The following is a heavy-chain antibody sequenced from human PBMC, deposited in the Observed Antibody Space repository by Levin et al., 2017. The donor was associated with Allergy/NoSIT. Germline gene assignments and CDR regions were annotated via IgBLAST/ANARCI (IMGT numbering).Heavy chain of an antibody. CDR2: ISSAGSST. CDR3: ARGYYATTLYTIHS. CDR1: GFTFSSYW. J-gene: IGHJ4*02. Sequence: PGGSLRLSCTASGFTFSSYWMHWVRQAPGKGLVWVSRISSAGSSTTYADSVKGRFTISRDNAKNTLYLQMNSLRAEDTAVYYCARGYYATTLYTIHSWGQGTLVTVSS. D-gene: IGHD2-2*01. V-gene: IGHV3-74*01.